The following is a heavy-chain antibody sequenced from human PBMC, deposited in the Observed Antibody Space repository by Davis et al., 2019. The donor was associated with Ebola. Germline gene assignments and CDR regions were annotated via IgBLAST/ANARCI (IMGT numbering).Heavy chain of an antibody. J-gene: IGHJ6*02. D-gene: IGHD3-3*01. V-gene: IGHV3-7*03. CDR1: GFTFSSYW. Sequence: PGGSLRLSCAASGFTFSSYWMSWVRQAPGKGLEWVANITQDGSEKYSVDSVKGRFTISRDNAKNSLYLQMNSLRAEDTAVYYCSRDTLLEWPFYYGMDVWGQGTTVTVS. CDR2: ITQDGSEK. CDR3: SRDTLLEWPFYYGMDV.